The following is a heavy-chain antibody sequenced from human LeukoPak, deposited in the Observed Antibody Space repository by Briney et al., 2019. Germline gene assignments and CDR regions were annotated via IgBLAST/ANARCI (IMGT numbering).Heavy chain of an antibody. J-gene: IGHJ6*03. CDR2: IYYSGST. CDR1: GGSISSYY. Sequence: KPSETLSLTCTVSGGSISSYYWSWIRQPPGKGLEWIGYIYYSGSTYYNPSLRSRVTISVDTSKNQFSLKLSSVTAADTAVYYCTSGSYSFYYMDVWGKGTTVTVSS. D-gene: IGHD1-26*01. V-gene: IGHV4-59*01. CDR3: TSGSYSFYYMDV.